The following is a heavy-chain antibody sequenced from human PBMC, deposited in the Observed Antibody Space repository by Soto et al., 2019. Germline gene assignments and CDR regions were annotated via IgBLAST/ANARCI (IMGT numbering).Heavy chain of an antibody. CDR2: IIPILGIA. J-gene: IGHJ5*02. CDR1: GGTFSSYT. CDR3: ARETVVAATLNWFDP. Sequence: ASVKVSCKASGGTFSSYTISWVRQAPGQGLEWMGRIIPILGIANYAQKFQGRVTITADKSTSTAYLELSSLRSEDTAVYYCARETVVAATLNWFDPWGQGTLVTVSS. V-gene: IGHV1-69*04. D-gene: IGHD2-15*01.